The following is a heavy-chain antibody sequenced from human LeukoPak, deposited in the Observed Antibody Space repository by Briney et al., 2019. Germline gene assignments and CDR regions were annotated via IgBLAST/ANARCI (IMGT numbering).Heavy chain of an antibody. D-gene: IGHD1-14*01. CDR3: ARAGPRWYPYY. V-gene: IGHV4-39*07. Sequence: SETLSLTCAVSGGSISSNSYYWGWIRQPPGKGLEWIGSIYYSGSTNYNPSLKSRVTISVDTSKNQFSLKLSSVTAADTAVYYCARAGPRWYPYYWGQGTLVTVSS. CDR1: GGSISSNSYY. J-gene: IGHJ4*02. CDR2: IYYSGST.